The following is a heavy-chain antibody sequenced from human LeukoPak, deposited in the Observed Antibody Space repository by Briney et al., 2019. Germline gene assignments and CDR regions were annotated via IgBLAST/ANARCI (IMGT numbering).Heavy chain of an antibody. CDR3: AKVDRNYDSRAYYYSMDV. CDR2: ISYDGSNK. Sequence: GGSLRLSCAASGFTFSSYGMHWVRQAPGKGLEWVVVISYDGSNKNYADSVKGRFTISRDNSKNTLYLQMNSLRAEDTAVYHCAKVDRNYDSRAYYYSMDVWGQGTTVTVSS. J-gene: IGHJ6*02. CDR1: GFTFSSYG. D-gene: IGHD3-22*01. V-gene: IGHV3-30*18.